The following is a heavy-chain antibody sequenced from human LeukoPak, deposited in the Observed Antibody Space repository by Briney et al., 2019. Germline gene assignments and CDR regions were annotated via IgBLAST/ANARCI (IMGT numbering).Heavy chain of an antibody. CDR2: ISGSGGST. D-gene: IGHD6-6*01. CDR1: GFTFSSYA. J-gene: IGHJ4*02. CDR3: AKDSTHYSSSSHYFDY. V-gene: IGHV3-23*01. Sequence: GGSLRLSCAASGFTFSSYAMTWVRQAPGKGLEWVSAISGSGGSTYSADSVKGRFTISRDNSKNTLYLQMNSLRAEDTAVYYCAKDSTHYSSSSHYFDYWGQGTLVTVSS.